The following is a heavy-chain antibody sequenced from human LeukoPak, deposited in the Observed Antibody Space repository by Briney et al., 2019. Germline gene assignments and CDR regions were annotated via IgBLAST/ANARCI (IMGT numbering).Heavy chain of an antibody. J-gene: IGHJ4*02. V-gene: IGHV1-69*04. CDR2: IIPILGIA. CDR3: ASPSHYYDSSGYYPFDY. CDR1: GYTFTSYG. Sequence: ASVKVSCKASGYTFTSYGFSWVRQAPGQGLEWMGRIIPILGIANYAQKFQGRVTITADKSTSTAYMELSSLRSEDTAVYYCASPSHYYDSSGYYPFDYWGQGTLVTVSS. D-gene: IGHD3-22*01.